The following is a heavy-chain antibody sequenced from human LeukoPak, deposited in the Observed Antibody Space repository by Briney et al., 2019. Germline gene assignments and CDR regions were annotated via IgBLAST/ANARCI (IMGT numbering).Heavy chain of an antibody. CDR3: TTDSFDI. J-gene: IGHJ3*02. CDR1: GFTFSNYA. CDR2: ISSSGGST. V-gene: IGHV3-64*01. Sequence: GGSLRLSCAASGFTFSNYAMHWVRQAPGKGLEYVSGISSSGGSTYYANSVKGRFTISRDNSKNTLYLQMGSLRADDLAVYYCTTDSFDIWGQGTMVTVS.